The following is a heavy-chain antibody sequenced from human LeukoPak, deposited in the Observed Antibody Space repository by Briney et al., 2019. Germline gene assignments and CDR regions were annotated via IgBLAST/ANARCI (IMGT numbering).Heavy chain of an antibody. J-gene: IGHJ4*02. CDR3: AKVLGYYDSSGYYQEGGFDY. Sequence: GGSLRLSCAASGFTFDDYAMHWVRQAPGKGLEWVSLISGDGGSTYYADSVKGRFTISRDNSKNSLYLQVNSLRTEDTTLYYCAKVLGYYDSSGYYQEGGFDYWGQGTLVTVSS. D-gene: IGHD3-22*01. CDR2: ISGDGGST. V-gene: IGHV3-43*02. CDR1: GFTFDDYA.